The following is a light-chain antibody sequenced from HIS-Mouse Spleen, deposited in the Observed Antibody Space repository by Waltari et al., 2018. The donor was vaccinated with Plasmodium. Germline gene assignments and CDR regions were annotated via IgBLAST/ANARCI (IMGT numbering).Light chain of an antibody. Sequence: SYELTQPPSASVSPGQTARITCSGDELPKKYAYWYQQKSGQAPVLVIDEDSKRPSGIPERFSGSSSGTMATLTISGAQVEDEADYYCYSTDSSGNHRVFGGGTKLTVL. CDR1: ELPKKY. J-gene: IGLJ3*02. CDR2: EDS. V-gene: IGLV3-10*01. CDR3: YSTDSSGNHRV.